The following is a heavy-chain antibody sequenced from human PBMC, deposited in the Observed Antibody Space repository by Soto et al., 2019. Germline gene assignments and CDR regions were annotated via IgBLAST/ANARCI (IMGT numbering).Heavy chain of an antibody. CDR1: GGSITSSSYY. CDR3: ATLWGQD. J-gene: IGHJ4*02. CDR2: IYYSGST. V-gene: IGHV4-39*01. D-gene: IGHD3-10*01. Sequence: QLQLQESGPGLVKPSETLSLTCTVSGGSITSSSYYWGGIRQPPGKGLEWIGGIYYSGSTYYNPSLKSRVTISVDTAKSQFSLKLSSVTAADTAVYYCATLWGQDWGQGTLVTVSS.